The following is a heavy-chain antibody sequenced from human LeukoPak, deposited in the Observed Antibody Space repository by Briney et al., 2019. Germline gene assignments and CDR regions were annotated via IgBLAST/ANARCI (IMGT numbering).Heavy chain of an antibody. CDR3: AKDVDRLNIVVVVAATFDY. CDR2: ISGSGDNT. V-gene: IGHV3-23*01. Sequence: TGGSLRLSCAASGFTFSSYAMSWVRQTPGKGLEWVSAISGSGDNTYYADSVKGRFTISRDNSKNTLYLQMNSLRAEDTAVYYCAKDVDRLNIVVVVAATFDYWGQGTLVTVSS. CDR1: GFTFSSYA. D-gene: IGHD2-15*01. J-gene: IGHJ4*02.